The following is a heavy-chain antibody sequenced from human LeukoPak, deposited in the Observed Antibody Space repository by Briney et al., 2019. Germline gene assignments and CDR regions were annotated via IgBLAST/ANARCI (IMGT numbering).Heavy chain of an antibody. CDR3: ARESGRDSSSWYIAVDRYGMDV. D-gene: IGHD6-13*01. CDR2: INPSGGST. J-gene: IGHJ6*02. CDR1: GYTFTSYY. V-gene: IGHV1-46*01. Sequence: ASVKVSCKASGYTFTSYYMHWVRQAPGQGLEWMGIINPSGGSTSYAQKFQGRVTMTRDTSTSTVYMELSSLRSEDTAVYYCARESGRDSSSWYIAVDRYGMDVWGQGTTATVSS.